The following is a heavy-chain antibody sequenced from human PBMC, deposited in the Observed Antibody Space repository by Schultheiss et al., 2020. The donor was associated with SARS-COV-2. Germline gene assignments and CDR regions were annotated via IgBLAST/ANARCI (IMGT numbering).Heavy chain of an antibody. CDR3: AKGAGYDEYPLDV. Sequence: GGSLRLSCAASGFTFSSYGMHWVRQAPGKGLEWVAVISYDGSNKYYADSVKGRFTISRDNSKNTLYLQMNSLRAEDTAVYYCAKGAGYDEYPLDVWGQGTTGTVSS. D-gene: IGHD5-12*01. CDR1: GFTFSSYG. J-gene: IGHJ6*02. CDR2: ISYDGSNK. V-gene: IGHV3-30*18.